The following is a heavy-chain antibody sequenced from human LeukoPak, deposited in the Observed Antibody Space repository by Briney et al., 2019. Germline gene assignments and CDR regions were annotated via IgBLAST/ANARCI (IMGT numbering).Heavy chain of an antibody. D-gene: IGHD4-17*01. CDR3: AKGSYGDSPYWYFNL. CDR1: GFAFSSYA. V-gene: IGHV3-23*01. Sequence: PGGSLRLSCAASGFAFSSYAMSWVRQAPGKGLEWVSAISGSGGSTYYADSVKGRFTISRDNSKNTLYLQMNSLRAEDTAVYYCAKGSYGDSPYWYFNLWGRGTLVTVSS. CDR2: ISGSGGST. J-gene: IGHJ2*01.